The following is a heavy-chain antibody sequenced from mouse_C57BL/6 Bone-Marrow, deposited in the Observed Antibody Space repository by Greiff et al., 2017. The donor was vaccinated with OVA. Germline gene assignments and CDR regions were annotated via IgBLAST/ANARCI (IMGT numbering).Heavy chain of an antibody. D-gene: IGHD1-1*01. CDR1: GYTLTEYT. Sequence: VKLMESGAELVKPGASVKLSCKASGYTLTEYTIHWVKQRSGQGLEWIGWCYPGSGSIKYNEKFKDKATLTADKASSTVYMELSRLTSEDSAVYFCARHERDYYGRGGYFDVWGTGTTVTVSS. V-gene: IGHV1-62-2*01. J-gene: IGHJ1*03. CDR2: CYPGSGSI. CDR3: ARHERDYYGRGGYFDV.